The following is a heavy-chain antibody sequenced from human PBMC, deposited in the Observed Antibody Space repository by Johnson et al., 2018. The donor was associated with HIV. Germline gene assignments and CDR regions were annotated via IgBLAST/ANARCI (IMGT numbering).Heavy chain of an antibody. J-gene: IGHJ3*02. V-gene: IGHV3-7*01. D-gene: IGHD3-22*01. CDR1: GFTFDDYA. Sequence: VQLVESGGGLVQPGRSLRLSCAASGFTFDDYAMHWVRQAPGKGLEWVANINQDGSEKHYVDSVKGRFTISRDNAKNSLYLQMDSLRAEDTAVYYCARDRAEAYYYDSSGRKSGFDIWGQGTMVTVSS. CDR3: ARDRAEAYYYDSSGRKSGFDI. CDR2: INQDGSEK.